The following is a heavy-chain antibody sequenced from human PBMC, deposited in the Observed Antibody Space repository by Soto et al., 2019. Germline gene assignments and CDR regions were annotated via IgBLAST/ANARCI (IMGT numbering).Heavy chain of an antibody. J-gene: IGHJ4*02. Sequence: GGSLRLSCAASGFTFSSYDMHWVRQATGKGLEWVSAIGTAGDTYYPGSVKGRFTISRENAKNSLYLQMNSLRAEDTAVYYCASFGVVTPGMDYWGQGTLVTVSS. CDR3: ASFGVVTPGMDY. D-gene: IGHD3-3*01. V-gene: IGHV3-13*01. CDR2: IGTAGDT. CDR1: GFTFSSYD.